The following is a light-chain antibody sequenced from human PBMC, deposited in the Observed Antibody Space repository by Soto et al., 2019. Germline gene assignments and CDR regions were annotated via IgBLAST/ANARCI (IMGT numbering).Light chain of an antibody. CDR1: SAEVGGYNH. V-gene: IGLV2-14*01. CDR3: ISYTGSSTSYV. CDR2: EVS. Sequence: QSALTQPASASGSPGQSITISCAGTSAEVGGYNHVAWYQQHPGKAPKLMIYEVSKRPSGVSNRFSGSKSGNTASLSVSGLQAEDEADYYCISYTGSSTSYVFGTGTKVTVL. J-gene: IGLJ1*01.